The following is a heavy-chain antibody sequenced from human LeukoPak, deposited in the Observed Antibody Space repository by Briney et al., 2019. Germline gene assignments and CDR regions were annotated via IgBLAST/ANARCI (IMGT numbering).Heavy chain of an antibody. CDR1: GVSISSSNSY. CDR2: IYYTGNT. Sequence: SETLSLTCTVSGVSISSSNSYWGWIRQPPGKGLEWIGSIYYTGNTYYNASLKSRVTISIDTSKNQISLGLTSVTATDTAMYYCARQTGSGLFTLPGGQGTLVTVSS. D-gene: IGHD3/OR15-3a*01. V-gene: IGHV4-39*01. J-gene: IGHJ4*02. CDR3: ARQTGSGLFTLP.